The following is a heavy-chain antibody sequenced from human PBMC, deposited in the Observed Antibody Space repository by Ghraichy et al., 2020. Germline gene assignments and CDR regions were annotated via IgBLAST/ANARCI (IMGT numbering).Heavy chain of an antibody. CDR1: GFTFSTYS. Sequence: GSLNISCAASGFTFSTYSMNWVRQAPGKGLEWVSSISSSSSDIYYADSLRGRFTISRDNAKNSLYLQMNSLRAEDTAVYYCARSIPLYGEYYDYWGQGTLVTVSS. J-gene: IGHJ4*02. V-gene: IGHV3-21*01. CDR2: ISSSSSDI. CDR3: ARSIPLYGEYYDY. D-gene: IGHD4-17*01.